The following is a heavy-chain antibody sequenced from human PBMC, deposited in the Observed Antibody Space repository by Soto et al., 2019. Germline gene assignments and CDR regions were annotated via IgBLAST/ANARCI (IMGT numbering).Heavy chain of an antibody. V-gene: IGHV3-7*03. CDR1: GFAFSSYW. D-gene: IGHD1-1*01. J-gene: IGHJ4*02. CDR2: IKQDGSET. CDR3: GSVLDWKDVFRFMETPPIKGLGIDN. Sequence: EVQLVESGGNLVQPGRSLRLSCVASGFAFSSYWMSWVRQAPGKGLEWVANIKQDGSETYYVDTGKGRFTISRDNTNNPLTLQRSGLRAADTAIYSCGSVLDWKDVFRFMETPPIKGLGIDNWGQGTLVTVSS.